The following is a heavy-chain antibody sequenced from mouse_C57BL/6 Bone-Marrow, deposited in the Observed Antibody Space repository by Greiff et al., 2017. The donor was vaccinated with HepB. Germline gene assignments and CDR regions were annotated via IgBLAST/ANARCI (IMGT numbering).Heavy chain of an antibody. CDR1: GYSITSGYY. Sequence: DVKLVESGPGLVKPSQSLSLTCSVTGYSITSGYYWNWIRQFPGNKLEWMGYISYDGSNNYNPSLKNRISITRDTSKNQFFLKLNSVTTEDTATYYCARDKFITTVVALFAYWGQGTLVTVSA. J-gene: IGHJ3*01. V-gene: IGHV3-6*01. CDR3: ARDKFITTVVALFAY. D-gene: IGHD1-1*01. CDR2: ISYDGSN.